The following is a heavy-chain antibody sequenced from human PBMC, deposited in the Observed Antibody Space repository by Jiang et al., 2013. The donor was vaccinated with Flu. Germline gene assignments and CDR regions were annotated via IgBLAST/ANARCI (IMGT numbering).Heavy chain of an antibody. V-gene: IGHV4-38-2*01. CDR2: IDHSGGT. D-gene: IGHD3-10*01. Sequence: RGLEWIGNIDHSGGTYYNPSLKSRVTMSVDTSKNQFSLNLNSVTAADTAVYFCARYYNSGSYARSFDYWGQGTLVTI. J-gene: IGHJ4*02. CDR3: ARYYNSGSYARSFDY.